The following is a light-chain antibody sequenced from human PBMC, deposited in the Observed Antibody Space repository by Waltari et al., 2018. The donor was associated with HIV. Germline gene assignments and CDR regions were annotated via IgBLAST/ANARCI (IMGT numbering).Light chain of an antibody. Sequence: DLVMTQSPDSLAVSLGERATINCKSSQSVLSSSNNKNYLAWYQLKPGQPPKLLIYWASTRESGVPDRISASGSGTDFTLTISSLQAEDVAVYFCQQYYSAPPTFGQGTKLEIK. V-gene: IGKV4-1*01. J-gene: IGKJ2*01. CDR1: QSVLSSSNNKNY. CDR3: QQYYSAPPT. CDR2: WAS.